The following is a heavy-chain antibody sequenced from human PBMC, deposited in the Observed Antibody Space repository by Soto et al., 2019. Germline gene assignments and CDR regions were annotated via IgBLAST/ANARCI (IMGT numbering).Heavy chain of an antibody. Sequence: SETLSLTCTVSGGSISSSTYYWGWMRQPPGKGLEWIASFFYGGKNYYNPSLKSRVTISVDTSKNQFSLKLTSVTASDTALYYCARQRVVPATPTNWFDPWGQGTLVTVSS. V-gene: IGHV4-39*01. J-gene: IGHJ5*02. D-gene: IGHD2-15*01. CDR2: FFYGGKN. CDR3: ARQRVVPATPTNWFDP. CDR1: GGSISSSTYY.